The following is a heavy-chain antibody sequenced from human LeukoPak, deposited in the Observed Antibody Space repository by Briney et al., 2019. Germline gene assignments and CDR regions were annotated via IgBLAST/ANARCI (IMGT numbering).Heavy chain of an antibody. CDR2: VSHDGSNK. CDR3: ASRYSSSWTLDY. J-gene: IGHJ4*02. V-gene: IGHV3-30*01. Sequence: GGSLRLSCGASGFTFSSYAMHWVRQAPGKGLEWVAVVSHDGSNKYYAESVKGRFTISRDNSKNTLNLQMNSLRVEDTAVYYCASRYSSSWTLDYWGQGTLVIVSS. CDR1: GFTFSSYA. D-gene: IGHD6-13*01.